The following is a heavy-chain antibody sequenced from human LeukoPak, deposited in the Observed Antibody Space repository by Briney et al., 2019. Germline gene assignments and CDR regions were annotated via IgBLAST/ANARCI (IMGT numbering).Heavy chain of an antibody. Sequence: GGSLRLFCAASGLTFSSHWMHWVRQAPGKGLVWVSRITNDGSSTTYADSVKGRFTISRDNAKNMLYLQVNSLRAEDTAVYYCATQRGGNPAYWGQGTLVTVSS. CDR1: GLTFSSHW. CDR3: ATQRGGNPAY. CDR2: ITNDGSST. D-gene: IGHD1-14*01. V-gene: IGHV3-74*01. J-gene: IGHJ4*02.